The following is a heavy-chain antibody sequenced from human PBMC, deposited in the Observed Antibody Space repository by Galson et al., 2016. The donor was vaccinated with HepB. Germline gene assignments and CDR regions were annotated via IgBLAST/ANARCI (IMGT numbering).Heavy chain of an antibody. Sequence: LSLTCTVSGGSISTYYWNWIRQPPGKGLEWIGCIHYSGATKSDPSLKSRFTMSLDTSKNQFSLQLRSVTAADTAIYYFSRDGYNCGLDCWGQGTLVTVSS. CDR2: IHYSGAT. V-gene: IGHV4-59*01. J-gene: IGHJ4*02. CDR3: SRDGYNCGLDC. D-gene: IGHD5-24*01. CDR1: GGSISTYY.